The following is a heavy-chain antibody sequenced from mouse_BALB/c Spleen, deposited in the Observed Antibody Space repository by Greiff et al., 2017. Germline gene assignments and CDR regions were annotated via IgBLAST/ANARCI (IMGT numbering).Heavy chain of an antibody. J-gene: IGHJ4*01. V-gene: IGHV5-6-4*01. CDR3: TREGSSMDY. CDR2: ISSGGSYT. Sequence: EVQLVESGGGLVKPGGSLKLSCAASGFTFSSYTMSWVRQTPEKRLEWVATISSGGSYTYYPDSVKGRFTISRDNAKNTLYLQMSSLKSEDTAMYYCTREGSSMDYWGQGTSVTVSS. CDR1: GFTFSSYT.